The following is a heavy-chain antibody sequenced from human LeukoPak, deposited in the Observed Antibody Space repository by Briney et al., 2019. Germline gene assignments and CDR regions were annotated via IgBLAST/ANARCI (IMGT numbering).Heavy chain of an antibody. CDR3: ARELRDGYNYTPHYYYYMDV. CDR1: GGSISSSSYY. V-gene: IGHV4-39*07. Sequence: PSETLSLTCTVSGGSISSSSYYWGWIRQPPGKGLEWIGSIYYSGSTYYNPSLRSRVTISVDTSKNQFSLKLSSVTAADTAVYYCARELRDGYNYTPHYYYYMDVWGKGTTVTISS. D-gene: IGHD5-24*01. CDR2: IYYSGST. J-gene: IGHJ6*03.